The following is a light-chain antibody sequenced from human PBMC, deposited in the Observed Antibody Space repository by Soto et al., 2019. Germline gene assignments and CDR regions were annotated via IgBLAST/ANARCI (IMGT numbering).Light chain of an antibody. CDR1: ESVGTN. V-gene: IGKV3-15*01. CDR3: QQYSIWRT. J-gene: IGKJ1*01. Sequence: EIVMTQSPATLSLSPGERATLSCRASESVGTNLAWYQQKAGQAPRLLIYGASTRATGIPARFSGSGSGTEFTLTISSLQSEDFAVYYCQQYSIWRTFGQGTKVEIK. CDR2: GAS.